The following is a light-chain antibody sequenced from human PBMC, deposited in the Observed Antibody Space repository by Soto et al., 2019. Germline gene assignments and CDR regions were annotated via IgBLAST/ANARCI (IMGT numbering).Light chain of an antibody. CDR3: QHYNSYSEA. Sequence: DIQMTQSPSTLSGSVGDRVTITCRASQTISSWLAWYQQKPGKAPKLLIYKASTLKSGVPSRFSGSGSGTESTLTSSSLQPDDFATYYGQHYNSYSEAFGKGTKVELK. V-gene: IGKV1-5*03. CDR1: QTISSW. J-gene: IGKJ1*01. CDR2: KAS.